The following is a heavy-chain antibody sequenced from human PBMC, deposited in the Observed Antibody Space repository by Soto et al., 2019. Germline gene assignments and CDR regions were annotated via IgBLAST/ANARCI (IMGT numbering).Heavy chain of an antibody. V-gene: IGHV4-59*13. CDR2: PYYSGTS. J-gene: IGHJ3*02. Sequence: SETLSLTSPVSGGSISSYYWSWLRQPPGKGLEWIGYPYYSGTSNYSTYLKSRVTISVDTSKNQFSTKLSSVTAADTAVYYCARRSGYYDSSGYPVGAFDIWGQGKMVT. D-gene: IGHD3-22*01. CDR1: GGSISSYY. CDR3: ARRSGYYDSSGYPVGAFDI.